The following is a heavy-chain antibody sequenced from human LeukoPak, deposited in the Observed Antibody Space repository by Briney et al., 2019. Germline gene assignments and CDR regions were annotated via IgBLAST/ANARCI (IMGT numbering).Heavy chain of an antibody. V-gene: IGHV3-64D*06. CDR3: VKDATGTRFDP. CDR1: GFTFSSYA. CDR2: ISSNGGST. J-gene: IGHJ5*02. Sequence: EGSLRLSCSASGFTFSSYAMHWVRQAPGKGLEHVSAISSNGGSTYYADSVKGRFTISRDNSKNTLYLQMSSLRAEDTAVYYCVKDATGTRFDPWGQGTLVTVSS. D-gene: IGHD1-1*01.